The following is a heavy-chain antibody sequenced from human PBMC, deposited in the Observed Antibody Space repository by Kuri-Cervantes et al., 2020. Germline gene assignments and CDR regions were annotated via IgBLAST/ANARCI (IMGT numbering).Heavy chain of an antibody. Sequence: GESLKISCAASGFTVSSNYMSWVRQAPGKGLEWVSSIISSSDYRYNADSVKGRFTISRDNAKNSLFLQMNRLRVEDTAVYFCARDKRTRGTFDTWGQGTMVTVSS. CDR2: IISSSDYR. D-gene: IGHD3-16*01. V-gene: IGHV3-21*01. CDR1: GFTVSSNY. J-gene: IGHJ3*02. CDR3: ARDKRTRGTFDT.